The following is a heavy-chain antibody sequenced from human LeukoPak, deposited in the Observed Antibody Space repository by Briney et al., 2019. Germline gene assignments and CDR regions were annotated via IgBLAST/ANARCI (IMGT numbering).Heavy chain of an antibody. J-gene: IGHJ6*03. CDR1: GFTFSDYY. CDR3: ARDPMTTEGYYYYYMDV. V-gene: IGHV3-11*04. CDR2: ISSSGSTI. Sequence: GGSLRLSRAASGFTFSDYYMSWIRQSPGQGLEWVSYISSSGSTIYYADSVKGRFTISRENAKNSLYLQMNSLRAEDTAVYYCARDPMTTEGYYYYYMDVWGKGTTVTVSS. D-gene: IGHD4-11*01.